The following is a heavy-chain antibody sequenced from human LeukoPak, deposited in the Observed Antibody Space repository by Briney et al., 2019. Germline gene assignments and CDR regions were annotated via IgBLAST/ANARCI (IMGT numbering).Heavy chain of an antibody. CDR3: ARGEMATMADY. CDR2: ISYDGSNK. Sequence: GGSLRLSCAASGFTFSSYAMHWVRQAPGKGLEWVAVISYDGSNKYYADSVKGRFTISRDNSKNTLYLQMNSLRAEDTAVYCCARGEMATMADYWGQGTLVTVSS. J-gene: IGHJ4*02. D-gene: IGHD5-24*01. CDR1: GFTFSSYA. V-gene: IGHV3-30*14.